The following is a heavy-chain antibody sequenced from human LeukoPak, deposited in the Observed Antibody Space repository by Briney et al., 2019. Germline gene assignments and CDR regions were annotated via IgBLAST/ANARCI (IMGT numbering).Heavy chain of an antibody. D-gene: IGHD4-17*01. CDR3: AGLSTVTTGYYFDY. Sequence: SETLSLTCAVYGGSFSGYYWSWIRQPPGKGLEWIGEINHSGSTNYNPSLKSRVTISVDTSKNQFSLKLSSVTAADTAVYYCAGLSTVTTGYYFDYWGQGTLVTVSS. J-gene: IGHJ4*02. CDR1: GGSFSGYY. CDR2: INHSGST. V-gene: IGHV4-34*01.